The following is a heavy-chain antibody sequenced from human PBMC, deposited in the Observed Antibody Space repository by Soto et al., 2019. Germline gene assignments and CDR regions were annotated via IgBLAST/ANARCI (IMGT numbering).Heavy chain of an antibody. J-gene: IGHJ6*03. CDR1: GGSFSGYY. CDR3: ARGENWNYAPYYYYYMDV. Sequence: SETLSLTCAVYGGSFSGYYWSWIRQPPGKGLEWIGEINHSGSTNYNPSLKSRVTISVDTSKNQFSLKLSSVTAADTAVYYCARGENWNYAPYYYYYMDVWGQGTTVTVSS. D-gene: IGHD1-7*01. CDR2: INHSGST. V-gene: IGHV4-34*01.